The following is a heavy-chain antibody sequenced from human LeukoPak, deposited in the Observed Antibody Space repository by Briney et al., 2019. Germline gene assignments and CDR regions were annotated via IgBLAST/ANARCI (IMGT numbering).Heavy chain of an antibody. CDR3: AKDDNCSGGSCYSGVDY. CDR1: GFTLSSYA. D-gene: IGHD2-15*01. Sequence: GGSLRLSCAASGFTLSSYAMSWVRQAPGKGLEWVSAISGSGGSTYYADSVKGRFTISRDNSKNTLYLQMNSLRAEDTAVYYCAKDDNCSGGSCYSGVDYWGQGTLVTVSS. CDR2: ISGSGGST. V-gene: IGHV3-23*01. J-gene: IGHJ4*02.